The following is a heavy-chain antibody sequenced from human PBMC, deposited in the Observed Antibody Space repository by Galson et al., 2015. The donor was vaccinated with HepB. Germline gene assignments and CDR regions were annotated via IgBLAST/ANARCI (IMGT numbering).Heavy chain of an antibody. CDR1: GFTFSSYG. D-gene: IGHD3-22*01. CDR2: IWYDGSNK. V-gene: IGHV3-33*06. CDR3: AKGPDSSGSDAFDI. J-gene: IGHJ3*02. Sequence: SLRLSCAASGFTFSSYGMHWVRQAPGKGLEWVAVIWYDGSNKYYADSVKGRFTISRDNSKNTLYLQMNSLRAEDTAVYYCAKGPDSSGSDAFDIWGQGTMVTVSS.